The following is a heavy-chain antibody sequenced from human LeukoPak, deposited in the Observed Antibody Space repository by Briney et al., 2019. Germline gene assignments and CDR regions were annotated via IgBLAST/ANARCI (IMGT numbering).Heavy chain of an antibody. CDR1: GFTFSESW. CDR3: ATFPTTKIDY. Sequence: GGSLRLSCAVSGFTFSESWMSWLRQAPGKGLEWVANIKQDGSEEYYVDSVKGRFTISRDNAQNSLYLQMNSLRVEDTAMYYCATFPTTKIDYWGQGTLVTVSS. J-gene: IGHJ4*02. D-gene: IGHD1-26*01. CDR2: IKQDGSEE. V-gene: IGHV3-7*03.